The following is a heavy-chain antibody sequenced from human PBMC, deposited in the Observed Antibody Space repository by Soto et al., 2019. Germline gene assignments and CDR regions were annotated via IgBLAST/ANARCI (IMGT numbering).Heavy chain of an antibody. Sequence: QVQLVQSGAEVKKPGSSVKVSCRASGGTFSSYTISWVRQAPGQGLEWMGRSIPILGIANYAQKFQGRVRITADKSTSTAYMELSSLRSEDTAVYYCASGFGELAHPPRRFWGQGTLVTVSS. CDR3: ASGFGELAHPPRRF. J-gene: IGHJ4*02. V-gene: IGHV1-69*02. CDR1: GGTFSSYT. D-gene: IGHD3-10*01. CDR2: SIPILGIA.